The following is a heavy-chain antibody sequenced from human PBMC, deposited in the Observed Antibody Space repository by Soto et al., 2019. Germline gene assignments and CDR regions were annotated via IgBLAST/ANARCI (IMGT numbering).Heavy chain of an antibody. Sequence: QVQLVESGGGLVKPGGSLRLSCAASGFTFSDYYMSWIRRAPGKGLVWVSYISSSGSTIYYADSVKGRFTISRDNAKNSLSLQMNSLRAEDTAVYYYARDLDTAMANEFDYWGQGTLVTVSS. CDR2: ISSSGSTI. J-gene: IGHJ4*02. CDR3: ARDLDTAMANEFDY. V-gene: IGHV3-11*01. D-gene: IGHD5-18*01. CDR1: GFTFSDYY.